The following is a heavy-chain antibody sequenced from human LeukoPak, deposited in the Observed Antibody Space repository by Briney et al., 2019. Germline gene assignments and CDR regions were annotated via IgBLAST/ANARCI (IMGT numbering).Heavy chain of an antibody. Sequence: PGGSLRLSCAASGFTFSNYGMSWVRQAPGKGLEWVSSISGSGDSTYYADSVKGRFTISRDNSKNTLYLQMNSLRAEDTAVYYCAKDGDTSGWYAAFAGWGQGTLVTVSS. D-gene: IGHD6-19*01. CDR3: AKDGDTSGWYAAFAG. CDR2: ISGSGDST. J-gene: IGHJ4*02. CDR1: GFTFSNYG. V-gene: IGHV3-23*01.